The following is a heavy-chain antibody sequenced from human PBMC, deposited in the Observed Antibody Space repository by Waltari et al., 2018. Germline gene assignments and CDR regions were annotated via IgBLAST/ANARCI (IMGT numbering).Heavy chain of an antibody. CDR1: GYSFTSYW. Sequence: EVQLVQSGAEVKKPGESLKIACKGSGYSFTSYWIAWVRQITGKGLEWMGIIYPGDSDTRYSPSFQGQVTISADKSISTAYLQWSSLKASDTAMYYCARQGIDYGGNRYFDYWGQGTLVTVSS. V-gene: IGHV5-51*01. D-gene: IGHD4-17*01. J-gene: IGHJ4*02. CDR2: IYPGDSDT. CDR3: ARQGIDYGGNRYFDY.